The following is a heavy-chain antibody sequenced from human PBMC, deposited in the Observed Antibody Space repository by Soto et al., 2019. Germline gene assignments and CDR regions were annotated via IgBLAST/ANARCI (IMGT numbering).Heavy chain of an antibody. V-gene: IGHV1-2*02. D-gene: IGHD6-13*01. Sequence: ASVKVSCKASGYTFTGYYMHWVRQAPGQGLEWMGWINPNSGGTNYAQKFQGRVTMTRDTSISTAYMELSRLRSDDTAVYYCARGRPPRGRAAAGDYWGHGTLVTVSS. CDR1: GYTFTGYY. CDR2: INPNSGGT. CDR3: ARGRPPRGRAAAGDY. J-gene: IGHJ4*01.